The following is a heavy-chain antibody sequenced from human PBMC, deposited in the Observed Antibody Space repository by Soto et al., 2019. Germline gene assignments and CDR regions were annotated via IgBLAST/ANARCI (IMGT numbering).Heavy chain of an antibody. J-gene: IGHJ4*02. Sequence: TXSLXXTVSGGSISXXGYYWSWIRQHPGKGLEWIGYIYYSGSTYYNPSLKSRVTISVDTSKNQFSLKLSSVTAADTAVYYCARIPGYWGQGTLVTVSS. CDR2: IYYSGST. CDR3: ARIPGY. CDR1: GGSISXXGYY. V-gene: IGHV4-31*02.